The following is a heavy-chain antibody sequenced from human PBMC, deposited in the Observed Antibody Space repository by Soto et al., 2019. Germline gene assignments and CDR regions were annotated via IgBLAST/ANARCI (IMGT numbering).Heavy chain of an antibody. CDR2: IIPIFGTA. CDR1: GGTFSSYA. D-gene: IGHD2-15*01. J-gene: IGHJ5*02. Sequence: SVKVSCKASGGTFSSYAISWVRQAPGQGLEWMGGIIPIFGTANYAQKFQGRVTITADESTSTAYMELSSLRSEDTAVYYCAIRYCSGGSCSFFFPWGQGTLVTVSS. CDR3: AIRYCSGGSCSFFFP. V-gene: IGHV1-69*13.